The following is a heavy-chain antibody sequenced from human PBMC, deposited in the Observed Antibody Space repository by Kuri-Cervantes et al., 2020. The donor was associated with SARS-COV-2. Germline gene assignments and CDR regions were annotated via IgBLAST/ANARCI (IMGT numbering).Heavy chain of an antibody. J-gene: IGHJ4*02. V-gene: IGHV4-38-2*01. D-gene: IGHD4-17*01. CDR1: NLSITGDYY. CDR3: ARVEDTVTTKGYYFDY. Sequence: SETLSLTCDVSNLSITGDYYWGWVRQTPAKGLEWIGSIYHSGSTYYNPSLKSRVTISVDTSKNQFSLKLSSVTAADTAVYYCARVEDTVTTKGYYFDYWGQGTLVTVSS. CDR2: IYHSGST.